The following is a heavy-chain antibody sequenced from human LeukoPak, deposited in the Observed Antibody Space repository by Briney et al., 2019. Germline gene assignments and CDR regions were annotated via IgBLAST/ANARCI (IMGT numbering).Heavy chain of an antibody. Sequence: AAVKDSCKSTRYTLTNYHMHSVRQAPGRGLEWMGIINPSGGSTSYAQKFQGRVTMTRDTSTSTVYMELSSLRSEDTAVYYCARGGSMVYWGQGTLVTVSS. D-gene: IGHD2-2*01. V-gene: IGHV1-46*01. CDR3: ARGGSMVY. CDR2: INPSGGST. CDR1: RYTLTNYH. J-gene: IGHJ4*02.